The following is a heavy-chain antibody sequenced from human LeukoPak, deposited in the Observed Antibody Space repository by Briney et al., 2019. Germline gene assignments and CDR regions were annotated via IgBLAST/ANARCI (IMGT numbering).Heavy chain of an antibody. CDR2: IGTTSSTT. D-gene: IGHD6-6*01. CDR3: ARELGSYSSSSQGDY. Sequence: GGSLRLTCAASGFTFSDYNMYWVRQAPGKGLECVSFIGTTSSTTNYADSVKGRFTISRDNAKNSLYLQMNSLRAEDTAVYYCARELGSYSSSSQGDYWGQGTLVTVSS. V-gene: IGHV3-48*04. J-gene: IGHJ4*02. CDR1: GFTFSDYN.